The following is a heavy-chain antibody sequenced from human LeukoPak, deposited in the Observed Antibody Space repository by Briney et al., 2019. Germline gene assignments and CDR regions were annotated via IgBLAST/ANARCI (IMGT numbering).Heavy chain of an antibody. V-gene: IGHV1-46*01. CDR2: INSSGAST. Sequence: ASVKVSCKASGFSFISYYMHWVPQARGQGLEGMGIINSSGASTSYAQTFQGRVTMTRDASTSTVYMELSSLRSEDTAVYYCARQIYLDANYHGSGSYHLFDYWGQGTLVTVSS. D-gene: IGHD3-10*01. CDR3: ARQIYLDANYHGSGSYHLFDY. CDR1: GFSFISYY. J-gene: IGHJ4*02.